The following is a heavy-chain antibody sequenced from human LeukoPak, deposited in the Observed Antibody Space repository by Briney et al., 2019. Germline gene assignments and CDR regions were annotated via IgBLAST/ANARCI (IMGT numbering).Heavy chain of an antibody. V-gene: IGHV5-10-1*01. Sequence: GESLKISCKGSGYSFTSYWISWVRQMPGKGLEWMGRIDPSDSYTNYSPSFQGHVTISADKSISTAYLQWSSLKASDTAMYYCARHRSTYYYDSSGPDAFDIWGQGTMVTVSS. J-gene: IGHJ3*02. CDR2: IDPSDSYT. CDR3: ARHRSTYYYDSSGPDAFDI. D-gene: IGHD3-22*01. CDR1: GYSFTSYW.